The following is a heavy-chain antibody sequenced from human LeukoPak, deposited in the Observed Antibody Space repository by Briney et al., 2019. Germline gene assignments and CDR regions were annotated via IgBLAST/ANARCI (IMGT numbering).Heavy chain of an antibody. CDR2: ISSSSSYI. Sequence: PGGSLRLSCAASGFTFSSYSMNWVRQAPGKGLEWVSSISSSSSYIYYADSVKGRFTISRDNAKNSLYLQMNSLRAKDTAVYYCARDMFGFEYYFDYWGQGTLVTVSS. CDR1: GFTFSSYS. D-gene: IGHD3-10*02. J-gene: IGHJ4*02. CDR3: ARDMFGFEYYFDY. V-gene: IGHV3-21*01.